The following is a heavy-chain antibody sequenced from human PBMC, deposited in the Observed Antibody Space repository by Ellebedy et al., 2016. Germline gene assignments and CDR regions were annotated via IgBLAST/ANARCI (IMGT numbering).Heavy chain of an antibody. CDR1: GFTFDDYA. D-gene: IGHD3-3*01. CDR2: ISWNSGSR. J-gene: IGHJ5*01. V-gene: IGHV3-9*01. CDR3: VKGLYYDFFSGTWQTNWFDS. Sequence: GGSLRLSCAASGFTFDDYAMHWVRQVPGKGLEWVSGISWNSGSRGYADSVKGRFTIYRDNAKNSLYVEMYSLRPEDTALYYCVKGLYYDFFSGTWQTNWFDSWGQGTLVTVSS.